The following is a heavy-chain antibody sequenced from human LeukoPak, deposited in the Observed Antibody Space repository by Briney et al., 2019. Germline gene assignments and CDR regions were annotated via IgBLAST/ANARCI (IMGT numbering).Heavy chain of an antibody. V-gene: IGHV1-18*01. D-gene: IGHD2-15*01. CDR1: GYTFTSYG. CDR2: ISAYNGNT. Sequence: ASVKVSCKASGYTFTSYGISWVRQAPGQGLEWMGWISAYNGNTNYAQKLQGRVTMTTDTSTSTAYMELRSLRSDDTAVYYCAREKITGYCSGGRCPNRFDPWGQGTLVTVSS. CDR3: AREKITGYCSGGRCPNRFDP. J-gene: IGHJ5*02.